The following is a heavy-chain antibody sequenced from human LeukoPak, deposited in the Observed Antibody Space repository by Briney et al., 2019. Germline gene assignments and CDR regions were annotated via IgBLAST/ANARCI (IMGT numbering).Heavy chain of an antibody. CDR1: GFTFDDYA. Sequence: GRSLRLSCAASGFTFDDYAMHWVRQAPGKGLEWVSGISWNSGSIGYADSVKGRFTISRDNAKNSLYLQMNSLRAEDTALYYCAKDIFAGIAAAGTRPYYFDYWGQGTLVTVSS. CDR3: AKDIFAGIAAAGTRPYYFDY. J-gene: IGHJ4*02. V-gene: IGHV3-9*01. CDR2: ISWNSGSI. D-gene: IGHD6-13*01.